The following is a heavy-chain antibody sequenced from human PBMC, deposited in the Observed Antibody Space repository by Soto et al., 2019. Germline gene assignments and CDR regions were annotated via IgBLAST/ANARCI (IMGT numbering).Heavy chain of an antibody. CDR2: INAGNDNT. J-gene: IGHJ6*03. V-gene: IGHV1-3*01. CDR1: GYTFTSYA. D-gene: IGHD4-4*01. Sequence: ASVKVSCKASGYTFTSYAMHWVRQAPGQRLEWMGWINAGNDNTKYSQKFQGRVTITRDTSASTAYMELSSLRSEDTAVYYCARVATVTPDYYYYYYMDVWGKGTTVTVSS. CDR3: ARVATVTPDYYYYYYMDV.